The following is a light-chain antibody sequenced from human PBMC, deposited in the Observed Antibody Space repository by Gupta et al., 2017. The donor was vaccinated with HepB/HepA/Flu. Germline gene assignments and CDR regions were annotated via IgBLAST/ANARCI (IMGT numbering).Light chain of an antibody. Sequence: DIVMTQSPLSLTVTPGEPASISCRSSQHLLYTNGDTYLDWYLQRPGHSPQLLIYLGSNRASGVPDRFSGSGSGTDFTLKISRVEAGDVGVYYCRQALQTPITFGQGTRVDIK. J-gene: IGKJ5*01. CDR2: LGS. V-gene: IGKV2-28*01. CDR3: RQALQTPIT. CDR1: QHLLYTNGDTY.